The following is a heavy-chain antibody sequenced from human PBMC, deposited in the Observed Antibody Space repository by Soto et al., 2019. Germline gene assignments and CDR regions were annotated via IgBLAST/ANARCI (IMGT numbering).Heavy chain of an antibody. CDR2: IVVGSGNT. CDR3: AVGAAKSYAHGLDV. V-gene: IGHV1-58*01. J-gene: IGHJ6*02. D-gene: IGHD3-10*01. Sequence: AAVKVCCKASGFTFTSSAVQWVRQARGQRLEWIGWIVVGSGNTNYAQKFQERVTITRDMSTSTAYMELSRLRSEDTAAYSCAVGAAKSYAHGLDVWG. CDR1: GFTFTSSA.